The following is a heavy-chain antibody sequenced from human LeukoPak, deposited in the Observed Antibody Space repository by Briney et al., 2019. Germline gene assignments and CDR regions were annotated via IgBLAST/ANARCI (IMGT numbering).Heavy chain of an antibody. Sequence: PSETLSLTCTVSGGSISSSIYYCGWIRQPPGKGLEWIGSIYYSGRTYYNPSLKSRVTISVDTSKNHFSLKLSSVIAADTAVYYCARPDSGKSSLDYWGQGTLVTVSS. D-gene: IGHD3-10*01. V-gene: IGHV4-39*02. CDR1: GGSISSSIYY. J-gene: IGHJ4*02. CDR3: ARPDSGKSSLDY. CDR2: IYYSGRT.